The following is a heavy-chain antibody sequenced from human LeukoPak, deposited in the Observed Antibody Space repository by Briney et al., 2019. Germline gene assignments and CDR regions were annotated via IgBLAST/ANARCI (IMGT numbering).Heavy chain of an antibody. J-gene: IGHJ4*02. V-gene: IGHV3-74*01. CDR2: IKSDGSST. CDR3: ARDAAGLDY. CDR1: GFTFRSYW. Sequence: GGSLRLSXAASGFTFRSYWMHWVRQAPGKGLVWVSRIKSDGSSTTYADSVKGRFTISRDNAKNTLYLRMNSLRGEDTGVYYCARDAAGLDYWGQGTLVTVSS. D-gene: IGHD1-14*01.